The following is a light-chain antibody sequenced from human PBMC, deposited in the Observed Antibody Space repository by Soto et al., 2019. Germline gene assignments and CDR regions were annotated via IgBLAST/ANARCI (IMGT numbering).Light chain of an antibody. Sequence: DIQMTQSPSSLSASVGDRATITCRASQGISNYLAWYQQKPGRVPTLLISAASTLQSGVPSRFSGSGSGTDFTLTITSLQPEDVATYYCQRYNDGSTFGQGTKVEI. CDR3: QRYNDGST. CDR1: QGISNY. V-gene: IGKV1-27*01. CDR2: AAS. J-gene: IGKJ1*01.